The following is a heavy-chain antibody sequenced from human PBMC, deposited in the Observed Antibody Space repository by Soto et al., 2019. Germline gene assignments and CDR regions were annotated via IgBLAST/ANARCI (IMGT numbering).Heavy chain of an antibody. CDR2: ISSSGSTI. D-gene: IGHD3-22*01. CDR3: AKARAYYYDSSALGDY. Sequence: GGSLRLSCAASGFTFSDYYMSWIRQAPGKGLEWVSYISSSGSTIYYADSVKGRFTISRDNAKNSLYLQMNSLRAEDTAVYYCAKARAYYYDSSALGDYWGQGTLVTVSS. V-gene: IGHV3-11*01. J-gene: IGHJ4*02. CDR1: GFTFSDYY.